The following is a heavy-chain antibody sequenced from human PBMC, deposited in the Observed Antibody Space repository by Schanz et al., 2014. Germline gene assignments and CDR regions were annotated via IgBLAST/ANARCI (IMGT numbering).Heavy chain of an antibody. D-gene: IGHD5-18*01. J-gene: IGHJ4*02. CDR1: TFTFSSDW. Sequence: EVQLAESGGGLVQPGGSLRLSCAASTFTFSSDWMSWVRQAPGKGLEWVANIKEDGSVKDYVDSVKGRFTISRDNAKNSLYLQMTSLRAEDTAVYYCVRVSFADPRLYRGMDRDIDYWGQGTLVTVSS. V-gene: IGHV3-7*02. CDR3: VRVSFADPRLYRGMDRDIDY. CDR2: IKEDGSVK.